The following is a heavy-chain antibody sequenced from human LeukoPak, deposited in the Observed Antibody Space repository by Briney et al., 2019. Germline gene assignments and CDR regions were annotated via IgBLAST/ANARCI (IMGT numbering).Heavy chain of an antibody. D-gene: IGHD3-22*01. V-gene: IGHV3-23*01. CDR1: GFTFSNYA. CDR3: AKDPYYDSSDFDY. Sequence: PGGSLRLSCSVSGFTFSNYAMSWVRQAPGKGLEWVSVISGGGGDTYYADSVKGRFTISRDNSKNTLYLQMNSLRAEDTAVYYCAKDPYYDSSDFDYWGQGTLVTVSS. J-gene: IGHJ4*02. CDR2: ISGGGGDT.